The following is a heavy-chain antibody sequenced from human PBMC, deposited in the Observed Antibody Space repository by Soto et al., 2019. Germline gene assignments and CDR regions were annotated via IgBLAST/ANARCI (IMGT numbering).Heavy chain of an antibody. CDR2: NNPSDGST. D-gene: IGHD3-22*01. CDR1: RYSFTDYY. J-gene: IGHJ4*02. V-gene: IGHV1-46*01. Sequence: GAAVKVSCKTSRYSFTDYYIHWVRQAPGQGLEWMGLNNPSDGSTNYAQGFQGRVTMTRDTSTSTFYMELSSLRSEDTAVYYCARSHDSSGYSFFDYWGQGTLVIVSS. CDR3: ARSHDSSGYSFFDY.